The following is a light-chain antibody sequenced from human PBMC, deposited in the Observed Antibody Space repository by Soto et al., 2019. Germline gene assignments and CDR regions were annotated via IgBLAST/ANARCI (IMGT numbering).Light chain of an antibody. CDR3: QHSYSSTQMYT. CDR2: AAS. CDR1: QTISSS. J-gene: IGKJ2*01. Sequence: DIQMTQSPSSLSASVGDRVTITCRASQTISSSLNWYQQKPGKAPDLLIYAASNLQSRVPSRFSGSGSGSDFTLTISSLQPEDFATYYCQHSYSSTQMYTFGQGTRLEIK. V-gene: IGKV1-39*01.